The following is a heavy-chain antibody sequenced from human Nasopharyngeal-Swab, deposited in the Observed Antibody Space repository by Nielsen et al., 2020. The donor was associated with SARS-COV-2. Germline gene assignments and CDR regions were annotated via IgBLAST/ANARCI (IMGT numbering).Heavy chain of an antibody. D-gene: IGHD3-22*01. CDR1: GFTFDDYA. J-gene: IGHJ4*02. CDR2: ISWNSGSI. CDR3: AKIPNYYDSSGY. V-gene: IGHV3-9*01. Sequence: GGSLRLSCAASGFTFDDYAMHWVRQAPGKGLEWASGISWNSGSIGYADSVKGRFTISRDNAKNSLYPQMNSLRAEDTALYYCAKIPNYYDSSGYWGQGTLVTVSS.